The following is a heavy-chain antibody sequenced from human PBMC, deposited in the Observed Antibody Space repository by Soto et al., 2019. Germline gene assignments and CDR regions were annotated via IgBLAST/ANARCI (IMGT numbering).Heavy chain of an antibody. Sequence: QVQLVQSGAEVKKPGASVKVSCKASGYTFTSYNIHWVRQAPGQGLEWVGMINPRGFFTTYAQKFRGRVTMTGYTSTSVVYMDLTNLRSEDTAMYYCARAAGRFGERFWFDPWGQGTLVSVSS. CDR2: INPRGFFT. J-gene: IGHJ5*02. V-gene: IGHV1-46*01. CDR1: GYTFTSYN. CDR3: ARAAGRFGERFWFDP. D-gene: IGHD3-10*01.